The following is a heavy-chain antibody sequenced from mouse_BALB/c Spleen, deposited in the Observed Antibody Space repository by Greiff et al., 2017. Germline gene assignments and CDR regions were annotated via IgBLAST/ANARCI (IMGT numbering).Heavy chain of an antibody. CDR2: INPSSGYT. CDR1: GYTFTSYT. Sequence: QVQLQQSGAELARPGASVKMSCKASGYTFTSYTMHWVKQRPGQGLEWIGYINPSSGYTNYNQKFKDKATLTADKSSSTAYMQLSSLTSEDSAVYYCARSPIADAMDDWGQGTSVTVSS. V-gene: IGHV1-4*01. D-gene: IGHD2-12*01. CDR3: ARSPIADAMDD. J-gene: IGHJ4*01.